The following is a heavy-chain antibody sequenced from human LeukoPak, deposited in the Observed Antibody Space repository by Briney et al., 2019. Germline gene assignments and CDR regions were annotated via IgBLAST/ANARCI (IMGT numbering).Heavy chain of an antibody. J-gene: IGHJ4*02. CDR3: AKERDGDYVRYTHY. CDR2: ISASGGGT. Sequence: GGSLRLSCAASGFTFSSYAMSWVRQAPGKGLEWVSSISASGGGTCYADSVKGRFTISRDNSKNTLYLQLSSLRADDTAVYHCAKERDGDYVRYTHYWGQGTLVTVSS. V-gene: IGHV3-23*01. CDR1: GFTFSSYA. D-gene: IGHD4-17*01.